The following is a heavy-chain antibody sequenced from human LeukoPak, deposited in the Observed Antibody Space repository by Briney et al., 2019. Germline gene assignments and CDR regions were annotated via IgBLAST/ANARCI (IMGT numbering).Heavy chain of an antibody. CDR1: GYTFTSYG. V-gene: IGHV1-18*01. Sequence: GASVKVSCKASGYTFTSYGISWVRQAPAQGLEWMGWISAYNGNTNYAQKLQGRVTMTTDTSTSTAYMELRSLRSDDTAVYYCATEYSSASRWYYYGMDVWGEGTTVTVSS. J-gene: IGHJ6*04. CDR2: ISAYNGNT. D-gene: IGHD6-6*01. CDR3: ATEYSSASRWYYYGMDV.